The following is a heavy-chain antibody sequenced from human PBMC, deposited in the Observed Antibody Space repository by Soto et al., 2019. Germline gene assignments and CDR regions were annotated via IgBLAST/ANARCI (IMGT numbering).Heavy chain of an antibody. CDR2: IKSQVYGGTT. Sequence: EVQLVESGGGLVKPGGSLRLSCAASGFTFSDAWMNWARQAPGKGLEWVGRIKSQVYGGTTDYSAPVKGGFTISRDDSTATMYLQMNSLETEDTGVYYCTSHDATEQNFVPYWGQGTLVTVSS. V-gene: IGHV3-15*07. CDR1: GFTFSDAW. CDR3: TSHDATEQNFVPY. D-gene: IGHD1-7*01. J-gene: IGHJ4*02.